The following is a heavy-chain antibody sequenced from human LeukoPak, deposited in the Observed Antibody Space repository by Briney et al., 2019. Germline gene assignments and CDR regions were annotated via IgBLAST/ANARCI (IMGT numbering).Heavy chain of an antibody. J-gene: IGHJ4*02. CDR1: GFTFNNYS. Sequence: GGSLRLSCAASGFTFNNYSMNWVRQAPGKGLEWVSSISSSNNYIYYTDSVKGRFTISRDNAKNSLYLQMNSLRAEDTAVYYCARAKGYGGDYFDYWGQGTLVTVSS. CDR2: ISSSNNYI. D-gene: IGHD4-23*01. V-gene: IGHV3-21*01. CDR3: ARAKGYGGDYFDY.